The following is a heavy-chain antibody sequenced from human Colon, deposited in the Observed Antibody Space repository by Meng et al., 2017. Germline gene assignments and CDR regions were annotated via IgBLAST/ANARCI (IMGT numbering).Heavy chain of an antibody. CDR2: VYYTGSA. Sequence: GPLHGSVPSLVRPSETLSLTGTLSGVSVSSPSYYWSWIRQTPGKGLEWIGYVYYTGSANYNPSLKSRVTISVDTSKNHFSLNLTSVTAADTAVYYCARGRGSYSSIDFWGQGTLVTVSS. V-gene: IGHV4-61*03. CDR1: GVSVSSPSYY. CDR3: ARGRGSYSSIDF. J-gene: IGHJ4*02. D-gene: IGHD1-26*01.